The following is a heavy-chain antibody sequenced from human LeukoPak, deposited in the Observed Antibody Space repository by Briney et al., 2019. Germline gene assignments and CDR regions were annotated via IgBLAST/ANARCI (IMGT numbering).Heavy chain of an antibody. D-gene: IGHD3-22*01. CDR2: ISGSGAGT. CDR1: GFTSSSYG. Sequence: PGGSLRLSCVASGFTSSSYGMSWVRQAPGKGLEWVSGISGSGAGTYYIDSVKGRFTISRDNSKNTVYLQMNSLRAEDTAVYYCASHDYYESSPGYYFGYWGQGTLVTVSS. J-gene: IGHJ4*02. V-gene: IGHV3-23*01. CDR3: ASHDYYESSPGYYFGY.